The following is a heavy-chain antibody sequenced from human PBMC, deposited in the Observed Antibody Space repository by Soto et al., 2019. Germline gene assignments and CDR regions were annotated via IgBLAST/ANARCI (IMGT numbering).Heavy chain of an antibody. D-gene: IGHD3-22*01. CDR1: GGTFSSYA. V-gene: IGHV1-69*06. J-gene: IGHJ6*02. Sequence: SVKVYCKASGGTFSSYAISWVRQAPGQGLEWMGGIIPIFGTANYAQKFQGRVTITADKSTSTAYMELSSLRSEDTAVYYCAVTDFNYYDSSGLYYYYYGMAVCGQRTTVTVSS. CDR2: IIPIFGTA. CDR3: AVTDFNYYDSSGLYYYYYGMAV.